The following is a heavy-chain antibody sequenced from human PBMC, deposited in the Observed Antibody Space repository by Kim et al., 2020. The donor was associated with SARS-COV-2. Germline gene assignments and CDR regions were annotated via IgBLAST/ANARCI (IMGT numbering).Heavy chain of an antibody. V-gene: IGHV3-15*01. CDR3: TTDDEWELTPRSSGY. D-gene: IGHD1-26*01. J-gene: IGHJ4*02. Sequence: APVKGRFTISRDDSKNTLYLQMNSLKTEDTAVYYCTTDDEWELTPRSSGYWGQGTLVTVSS.